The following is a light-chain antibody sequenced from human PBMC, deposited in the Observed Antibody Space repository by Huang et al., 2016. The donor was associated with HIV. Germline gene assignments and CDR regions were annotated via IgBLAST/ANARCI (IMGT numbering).Light chain of an antibody. J-gene: IGKJ2*01. Sequence: DIEMTQSPSSLSASVGDRISITCQASQTISSYLSWYHQKPGKAPQLLIYAASTLGSGAQSRFRGSGAGTDFTLTISGLQPEDFGTYYCLQTYMTPYTFGQGTKLDI. V-gene: IGKV1-39*01. CDR1: QTISSY. CDR3: LQTYMTPYT. CDR2: AAS.